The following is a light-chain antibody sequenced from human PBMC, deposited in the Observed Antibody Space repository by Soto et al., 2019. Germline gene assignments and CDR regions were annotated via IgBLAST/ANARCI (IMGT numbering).Light chain of an antibody. J-gene: IGKJ5*01. CDR1: QSVRSK. V-gene: IGKV3-15*01. Sequence: EIVMTQSPGTLSVSPGERATLSCRASQSVRSKLAWYEQKPGQAPRLLIYDASTRATGIPARFSGSGSGTKFTLTISSLQSEDFAVNYCQQYNNRPPITFGQGTRLEIK. CDR3: QQYNNRPPIT. CDR2: DAS.